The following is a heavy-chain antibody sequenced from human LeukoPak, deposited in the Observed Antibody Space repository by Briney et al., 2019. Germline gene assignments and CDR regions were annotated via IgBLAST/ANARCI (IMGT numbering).Heavy chain of an antibody. CDR3: AREGIAAAVGAFDI. Sequence: ASVKVSCKASGYTFTSYYMHWVRQAPGQGLEWMGWINPNSGGTNYAQKFQGRVTMTRDTSTSTAYMELSRLRSDDTAVYYCAREGIAAAVGAFDIWGQGTMVTVSS. J-gene: IGHJ3*02. CDR2: INPNSGGT. CDR1: GYTFTSYY. V-gene: IGHV1-2*02. D-gene: IGHD6-13*01.